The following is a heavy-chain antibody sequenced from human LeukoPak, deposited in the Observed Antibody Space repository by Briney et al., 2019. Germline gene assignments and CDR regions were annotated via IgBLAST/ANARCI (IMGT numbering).Heavy chain of an antibody. CDR2: MTSSSSYI. Sequence: GGSPRLSCAASGFTFSSYIMNWVRQAPGKGLEWVSSMTSSSSYIYYADSVKGRFTMSRDNAKNSLYLQMNSLRAEDTAVYYCARDFGGYNNDYWGQGTLVTVSS. V-gene: IGHV3-21*01. CDR3: ARDFGGYNNDY. CDR1: GFTFSSYI. D-gene: IGHD5-24*01. J-gene: IGHJ4*02.